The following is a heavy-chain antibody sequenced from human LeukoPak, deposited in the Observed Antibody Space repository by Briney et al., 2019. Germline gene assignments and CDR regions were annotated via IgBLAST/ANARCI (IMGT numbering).Heavy chain of an antibody. CDR2: IYYSGST. V-gene: IGHV4-59*01. Sequence: SETLSLTCTVSGGSISRYYWSWIRQPPGKGLEWIGYIYYSGSTSYNPSLKSRVTISLDTSKNQFSLKLSSVTAADTAVYHCARSYDSSGYYYYGMDVWGQGTTVTVSS. CDR1: GGSISRYY. D-gene: IGHD3-22*01. CDR3: ARSYDSSGYYYYGMDV. J-gene: IGHJ6*02.